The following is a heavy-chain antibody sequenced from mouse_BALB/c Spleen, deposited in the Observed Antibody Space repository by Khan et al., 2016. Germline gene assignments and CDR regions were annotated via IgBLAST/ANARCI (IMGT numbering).Heavy chain of an antibody. J-gene: IGHJ3*01. Sequence: EVKLLESGGGLVQPGGSLKLSCAASGFDFSRYWMNWVRQAPGKGLEWIGEINPDSSTINYTPSLKDKFIISRDNAKNTLYLHMSKVRSEDTALXYRARAGYYGYFAYLGPGTLVPFSA. CDR1: GFDFSRYW. D-gene: IGHD1-1*01. CDR3: ARAGYYGYFAY. CDR2: INPDSSTI. V-gene: IGHV4-1*02.